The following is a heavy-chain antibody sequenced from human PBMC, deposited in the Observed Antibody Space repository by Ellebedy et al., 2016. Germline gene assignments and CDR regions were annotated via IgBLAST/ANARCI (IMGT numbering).Heavy chain of an antibody. CDR2: IHTNGIT. CDR3: AGENSGSYGY. J-gene: IGHJ4*02. V-gene: IGHV4-61*02. D-gene: IGHD1-26*01. Sequence: SETLSLTXTVSGGSISSGSYSWNWIRQHAGKGLEWIGRIHTNGITKYSPSLQSRVSMSLDTSKKQFSLNLNSVTAADTAVYYCAGENSGSYGYWGQGTLVTVSS. CDR1: GGSISSGSYS.